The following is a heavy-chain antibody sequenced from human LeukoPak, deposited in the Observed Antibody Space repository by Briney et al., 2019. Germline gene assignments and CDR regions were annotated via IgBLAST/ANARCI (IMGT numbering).Heavy chain of an antibody. CDR2: IYSGGST. CDR1: GFTVSSNY. J-gene: IGHJ4*02. CDR3: ARGSGAHNDLGPY. V-gene: IGHV3-66*01. D-gene: IGHD3/OR15-3a*01. Sequence: GGSLRLSCAASGFTVSSNYMSWVRQAPGKGLEWVSVIYSGGSTYYADSVKGRFTISRDNSKNTLYLQMDSLRAEDTAVYYCARGSGAHNDLGPYWGQGTLVTVSS.